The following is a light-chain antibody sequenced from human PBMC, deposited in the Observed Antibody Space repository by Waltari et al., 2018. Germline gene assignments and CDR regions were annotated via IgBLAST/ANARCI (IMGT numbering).Light chain of an antibody. J-gene: IGKJ2*01. CDR1: QSVSSNY. V-gene: IGKV3-20*01. Sequence: EIVLTKSPGTLSLSPGESAALSCRASQSVSSNYLAWYQQKPGQAPRLLIFGALSRATGIPDRFRGRGSGTDFTLTISGLEPEDFAVYYCQQYARSPITFGQGTKLEMK. CDR3: QQYARSPIT. CDR2: GAL.